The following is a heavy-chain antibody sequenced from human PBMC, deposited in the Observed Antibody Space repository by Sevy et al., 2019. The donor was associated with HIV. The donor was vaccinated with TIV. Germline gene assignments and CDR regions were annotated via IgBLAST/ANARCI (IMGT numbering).Heavy chain of an antibody. Sequence: GGSLRLSCAASGFIFSDYYMSWIRQAPGKGLEWVSYISDSGNTIYYTDSVKGRFTISRNNAKDSLYLQMNSLRAEDTAVYYCARAGGSEALRYWGQGSLVTVSS. J-gene: IGHJ4*02. D-gene: IGHD3-16*01. V-gene: IGHV3-11*01. CDR2: ISDSGNTI. CDR1: GFIFSDYY. CDR3: ARAGGSEALRY.